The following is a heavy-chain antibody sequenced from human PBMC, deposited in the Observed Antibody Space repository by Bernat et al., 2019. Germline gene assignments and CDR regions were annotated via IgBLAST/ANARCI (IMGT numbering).Heavy chain of an antibody. Sequence: QVQLVESGGGLVKPGGSLRLSCAASGFTFSDYYMSWIRQAPGKGLEWVSYISSSSSYTNYADSVKGRFTISRDNAKNSLYLQMNSLRAEDTAVYYCARDLVYSSSWRRFDPWGQGTLVTVSS. D-gene: IGHD6-13*01. V-gene: IGHV3-11*05. CDR3: ARDLVYSSSWRRFDP. J-gene: IGHJ5*02. CDR2: ISSSSSYT. CDR1: GFTFSDYY.